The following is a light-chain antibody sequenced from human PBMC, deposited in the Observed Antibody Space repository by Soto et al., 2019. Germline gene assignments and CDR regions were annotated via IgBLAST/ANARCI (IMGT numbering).Light chain of an antibody. J-gene: IGLJ3*02. Sequence: QSALTQPASVSGSPGQSITISCSGTSSDVGGYNYVSWHQQHPGKAPKLMIYEVSNRPSGVSNRFSGSKSGNTASLTISGLQAEDEADYYCSSYSSSNTLWVFGGGTKLTVL. CDR1: SSDVGGYNY. CDR3: SSYSSSNTLWV. V-gene: IGLV2-14*01. CDR2: EVS.